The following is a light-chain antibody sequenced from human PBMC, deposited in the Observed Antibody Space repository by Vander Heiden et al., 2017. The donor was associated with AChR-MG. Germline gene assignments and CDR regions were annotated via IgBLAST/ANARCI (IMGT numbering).Light chain of an antibody. CDR3: AAWDDSLNSAYV. J-gene: IGLJ1*01. Sequence: QSVLTPAPSASGTPGQRVTILCSGSSSNIGSNTVHWYQQLPGTAPKLLIYKNDQRPSGVPDRFSGSKSGTSASLAISGLRSEDEGDDYCAAWDDSLNSAYVFGTGTKVTVL. V-gene: IGLV1-44*01. CDR1: SSNIGSNT. CDR2: KND.